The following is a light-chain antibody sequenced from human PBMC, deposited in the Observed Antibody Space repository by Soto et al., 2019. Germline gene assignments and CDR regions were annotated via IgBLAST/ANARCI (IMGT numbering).Light chain of an antibody. CDR2: EVS. J-gene: IGLJ2*01. Sequence: QTVVTQPASVSGSLGQSITISCAGTSSDVGRYNLVSWYQQHPGKAPKFMIYEVSKRPSGVSNRFSGSKSGNTASLTISGLQAEDEADYYCCSYASYVVFGGGTKLTVL. V-gene: IGLV2-23*02. CDR1: SSDVGRYNL. CDR3: CSYASYVV.